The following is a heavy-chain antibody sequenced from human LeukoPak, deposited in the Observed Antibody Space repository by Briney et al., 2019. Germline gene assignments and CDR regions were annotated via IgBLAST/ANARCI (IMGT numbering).Heavy chain of an antibody. J-gene: IGHJ5*02. Sequence: GGSLRLSCAASGFTFSSYSMNWVRQAPGKGLEWVSSISSSSYIYYADSVKGRFTISRDNAKNSLYLQMNSLRAEDTAVYYCARDRGFGELLSFDPWGQGTLVTVSS. CDR3: ARDRGFGELLSFDP. V-gene: IGHV3-21*01. D-gene: IGHD3-10*01. CDR2: ISSSSYI. CDR1: GFTFSSYS.